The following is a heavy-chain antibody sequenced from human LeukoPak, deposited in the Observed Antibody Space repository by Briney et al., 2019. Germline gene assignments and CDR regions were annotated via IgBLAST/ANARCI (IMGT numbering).Heavy chain of an antibody. Sequence: PSETLSHTCAVYGGSFSGYYWSWIRQPPGKGLEWIGEINHSGSTNYNPSLKSRVTISVDTSKNQFSLKLSSVTAADTAVYYCARKGVTTPADYWGQGTLVTVSS. V-gene: IGHV4-34*01. CDR3: ARKGVTTPADY. CDR1: GGSFSGYY. D-gene: IGHD4-11*01. CDR2: INHSGST. J-gene: IGHJ4*02.